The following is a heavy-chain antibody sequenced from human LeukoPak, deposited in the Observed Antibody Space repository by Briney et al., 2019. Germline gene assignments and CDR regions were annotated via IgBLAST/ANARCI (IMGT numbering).Heavy chain of an antibody. V-gene: IGHV4-38-2*02. J-gene: IGHJ2*01. CDR1: DYSISSGYY. CDR2: IHQSGST. CDR3: ARGKAAKKTYDYYYNWFEP. D-gene: IGHD3-10*01. Sequence: PSETLSLTCTVSDYSISSGYYWGWLRQPPGKGLEWIASIHQSGSTYYNPSLKSRVTISVDTSKSQFALTVRSVTAADTAMYYCARGKAAKKTYDYYYNWFEPWGRGTLVTVSS.